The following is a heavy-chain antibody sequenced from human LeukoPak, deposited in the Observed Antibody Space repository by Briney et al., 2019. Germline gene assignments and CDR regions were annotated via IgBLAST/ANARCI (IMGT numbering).Heavy chain of an antibody. CDR1: GFTFGDYA. CDR2: IRSTADGGTT. V-gene: IGHV3-49*04. D-gene: IGHD5-18*01. Sequence: PGGSLRLSCAASGFTFGDYAMSWVRQAPGKGLEWVGFIRSTADGGTTEYAASVKGRFTISRDDSKSFAYLQMNSLRTEDTAVYYCTRDPRGYSYAPYYYYYTHVWGKGTTVTVSS. J-gene: IGHJ6*03. CDR3: TRDPRGYSYAPYYYYYTHV.